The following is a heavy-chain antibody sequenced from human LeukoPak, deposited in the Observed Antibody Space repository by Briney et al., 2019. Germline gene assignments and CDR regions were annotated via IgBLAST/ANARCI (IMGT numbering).Heavy chain of an antibody. CDR3: ASTYSGSYGENAFDI. CDR2: IIPIFGIA. J-gene: IGHJ3*02. CDR1: GGTFSSYA. V-gene: IGHV1-69*04. Sequence: SVKVSCKASGGTFSSYAISWVRQAPGQGLEWMGRIIPIFGIANYAQKSQGRVTITADKSTSTAYMELSSLRSEDTAVYYCASTYSGSYGENAFDIWGQGTMVTVSS. D-gene: IGHD1-26*01.